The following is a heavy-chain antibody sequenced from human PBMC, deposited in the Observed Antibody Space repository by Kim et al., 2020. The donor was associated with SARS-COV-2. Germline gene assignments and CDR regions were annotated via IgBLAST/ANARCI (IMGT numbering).Heavy chain of an antibody. CDR2: IYYSGST. CDR3: ARHADIVATPDY. Sequence: SETLSLTCTVSGGSISSSSYYWGWIRQPPGKGLEWIGSIYYSGSTYYNPSLKSRVTISVDTSKNQFSLKLSSVTAADTAVYYCARHADIVATPDYWGQGTLVTVSS. J-gene: IGHJ4*02. CDR1: GGSISSSSYY. D-gene: IGHD5-12*01. V-gene: IGHV4-39*01.